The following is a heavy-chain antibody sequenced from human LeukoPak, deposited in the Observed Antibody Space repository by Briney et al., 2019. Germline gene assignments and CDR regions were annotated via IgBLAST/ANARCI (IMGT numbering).Heavy chain of an antibody. D-gene: IGHD1-1*01. CDR3: ARNVTAGLFDY. V-gene: IGHV4-38-2*01. Sequence: SETLSLTCAVSGSSITSDYFWGWIRHPPGKGLEWIATIYYSWGMYFNPSLKSRVTVSLDASKNQLSLKMTSLTAADTAIYYCARNVTAGLFDYWGQGIMVTVSS. CDR2: IYYSWGM. J-gene: IGHJ4*02. CDR1: GSSITSDYF.